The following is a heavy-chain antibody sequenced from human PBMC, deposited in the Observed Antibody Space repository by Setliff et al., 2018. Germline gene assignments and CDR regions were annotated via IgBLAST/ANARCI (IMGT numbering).Heavy chain of an antibody. Sequence: GGSLRLSCAASGFSLGAYEFNWVRQAPGKGLEWVSYISSSGTAMYYVDSVKGRFTISRDNSKNTLYLQMNSLRAEDTAVYYCARAQAAYNWNYYVLGYWGQGTLVTVSS. D-gene: IGHD1-7*01. J-gene: IGHJ4*02. V-gene: IGHV3-48*03. CDR2: ISSSGTAM. CDR3: ARAQAAYNWNYYVLGY. CDR1: GFSLGAYE.